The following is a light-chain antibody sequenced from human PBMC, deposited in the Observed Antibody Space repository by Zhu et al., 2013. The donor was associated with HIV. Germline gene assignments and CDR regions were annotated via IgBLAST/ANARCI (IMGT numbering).Light chain of an antibody. CDR2: DAS. Sequence: EIVLTQSPGTLSLSPGERATLSCGASQTVSSTYLAWYQQKPGQPPRLLIYDASNRATGIPARFSGSGSGTDFTLTISSLEPEDFAVYYCHQRSNWPHSFGQGTKVGDQT. J-gene: IGKJ2*03. V-gene: IGKV3-11*01. CDR1: QTVSSTY. CDR3: HQRSNWPHS.